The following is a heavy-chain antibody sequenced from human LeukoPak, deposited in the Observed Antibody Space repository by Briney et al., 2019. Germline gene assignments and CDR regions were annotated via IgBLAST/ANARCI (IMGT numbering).Heavy chain of an antibody. Sequence: GGSLRLSCIASGFTFGDYGMSWVRQAPGKGLEWVGFIRSKAYGGTTDYAASVKGRFTVSRDDSKSIAYLQMTSLKTEDTAVYHCTRVYDISSYSGLYFDYWGQGTLVTVSS. J-gene: IGHJ4*02. CDR3: TRVYDISSYSGLYFDY. CDR2: IRSKAYGGTT. D-gene: IGHD3-22*01. V-gene: IGHV3-49*04. CDR1: GFTFGDYG.